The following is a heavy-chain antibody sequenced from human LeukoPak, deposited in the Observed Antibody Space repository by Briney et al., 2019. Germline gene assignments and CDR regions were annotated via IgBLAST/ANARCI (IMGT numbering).Heavy chain of an antibody. CDR3: ARDLDYYGSGSPRGAYFDY. CDR1: GYTFTSYA. D-gene: IGHD3-10*01. J-gene: IGHJ4*02. CDR2: INTNTGNP. V-gene: IGHV7-4-1*02. Sequence: GASVKVSCKASGYTFTSYAMNWVRQAPGQGLEWMGWINTNTGNPTYAQGFTGRFVFSLDTSVSTAYLQISSLKAEDTAVYYCARDLDYYGSGSPRGAYFDYWGQGTLVTVSS.